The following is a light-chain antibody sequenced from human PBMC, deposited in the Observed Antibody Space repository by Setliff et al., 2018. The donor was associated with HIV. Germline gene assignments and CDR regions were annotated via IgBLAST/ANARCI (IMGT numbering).Light chain of an antibody. Sequence: QSALAQPPSVSGSPGQSVTISCTGTSNDVGAYNSVSWYRQSPGTAPRLLLFEVFTRPSGVPDRFAGSKSGNTASLTISLLQADDEADYYCASHTINSTYVFGTGTKVTVL. CDR3: ASHTINSTYV. CDR2: EVF. V-gene: IGLV2-18*02. CDR1: SNDVGAYNS. J-gene: IGLJ1*01.